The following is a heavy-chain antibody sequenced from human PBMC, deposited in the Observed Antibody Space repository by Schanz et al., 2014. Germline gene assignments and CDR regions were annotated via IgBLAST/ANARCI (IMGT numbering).Heavy chain of an antibody. V-gene: IGHV3-11*01. D-gene: IGHD6-6*01. CDR2: ISNSGYTI. CDR3: ARDPPPYSSSPYYWYYGMDV. J-gene: IGHJ6*02. CDR1: GFTFSDYY. Sequence: QVQLVESGGGLVKPGGSLRLSCAASGFTFSDYYMNWIRQAPGKGLEWVSYISNSGYTIYYADSVKGRFTISRDNAKTSLYLQMNSRRAEDPAVYYWARDPPPYSSSPYYWYYGMDVWGQGTTVTVSS.